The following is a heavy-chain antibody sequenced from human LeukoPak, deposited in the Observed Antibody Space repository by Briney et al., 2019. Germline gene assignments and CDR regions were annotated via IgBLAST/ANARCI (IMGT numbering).Heavy chain of an antibody. D-gene: IGHD4-23*01. V-gene: IGHV5-51*01. Sequence: GESLKISCKGSGYTFTSYWIAWVRQMPGKGLEYMGIIFPRDSDIRYSPSFQGQVTISADKSVSTAYMQRSGLKASDTAMYYCARRTFGGNSPFDSWGQGTLVTVSS. CDR1: GYTFTSYW. CDR2: IFPRDSDI. CDR3: ARRTFGGNSPFDS. J-gene: IGHJ4*02.